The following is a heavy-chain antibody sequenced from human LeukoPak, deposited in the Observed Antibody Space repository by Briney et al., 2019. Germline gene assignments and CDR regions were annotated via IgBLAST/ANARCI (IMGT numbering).Heavy chain of an antibody. CDR1: GGSISSYY. CDR2: IYYSGST. Sequence: SETLSLTCTVSGGSISSYYWSWIRQPPGKGLEWIGYIYYSGSTNYNPSLKSRVTISVDTSKNQFSLKLSSVTAADTAVYYCARDPCSSCPFDCWGQGTLVTVSS. CDR3: ARDPCSSCPFDC. V-gene: IGHV4-59*01. D-gene: IGHD6-13*01. J-gene: IGHJ4*02.